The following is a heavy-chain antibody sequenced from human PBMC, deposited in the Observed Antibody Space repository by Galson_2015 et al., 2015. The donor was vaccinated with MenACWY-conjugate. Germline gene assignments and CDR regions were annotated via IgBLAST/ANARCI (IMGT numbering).Heavy chain of an antibody. D-gene: IGHD3-22*01. CDR3: ARDRAYHYDDSGYHPDAFDS. CDR2: ISYSGKT. Sequence: ATLSLPCPFSGGSISGYYWRWLRPPPGTRLDWIGYISYSGKTNYHPSLKSRVTMSVDTSKNQFSLNLSSVTAADTAFYYCARDRAYHYDDSGYHPDAFDSWGQGTMVTVSS. V-gene: IGHV4-59*01. CDR1: GGSISGYY. J-gene: IGHJ3*02.